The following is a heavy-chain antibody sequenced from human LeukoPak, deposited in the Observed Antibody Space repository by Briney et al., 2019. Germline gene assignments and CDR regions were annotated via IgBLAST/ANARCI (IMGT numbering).Heavy chain of an antibody. Sequence: PGGSLRLSCAASGFTFSRYALHWVRQAPGKGLEWVAVISSDGSNKYYAGSVEGRSTISRDNYNNTLLLQMNSLRAEDTAVYYCARTDISGWSRPLDCWGQGTLVTVSS. CDR3: ARTDISGWSRPLDC. CDR2: ISSDGSNK. D-gene: IGHD6-19*01. J-gene: IGHJ4*02. CDR1: GFTFSRYA. V-gene: IGHV3-30-3*01.